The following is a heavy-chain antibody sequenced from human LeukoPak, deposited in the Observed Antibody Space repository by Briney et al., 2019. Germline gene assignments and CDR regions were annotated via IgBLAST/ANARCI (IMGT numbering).Heavy chain of an antibody. D-gene: IGHD3/OR15-3a*01. CDR1: GYTFTGYY. CDR2: IIPIFGTA. CDR3: ARDLGLADNWFDP. J-gene: IGHJ5*02. V-gene: IGHV1-69*05. Sequence: ASVKVSCKASGYTFTGYYMHWVRQAPGQGLEWMGRIIPIFGTANYAQKFQGRVTITTDESTSTAYMELSSLRSEDTAVYYCARDLGLADNWFDPWGQGTLVTVSS.